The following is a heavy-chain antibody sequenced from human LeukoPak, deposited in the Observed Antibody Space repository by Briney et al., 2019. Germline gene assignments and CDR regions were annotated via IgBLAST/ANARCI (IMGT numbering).Heavy chain of an antibody. CDR1: GGSISSYY. Sequence: SETLSLTCTVSGGSISSYYWSWIRQPPGKRLEWIGYIYYSGSTNYNPSLKSRVTISVDTSKNQFSLKLSSVTAADTAVYYCARHRGFGDYYYYGMDVWGQGTTVTVSS. CDR3: ARHRGFGDYYYYGMDV. CDR2: IYYSGST. J-gene: IGHJ6*02. D-gene: IGHD3-22*01. V-gene: IGHV4-59*08.